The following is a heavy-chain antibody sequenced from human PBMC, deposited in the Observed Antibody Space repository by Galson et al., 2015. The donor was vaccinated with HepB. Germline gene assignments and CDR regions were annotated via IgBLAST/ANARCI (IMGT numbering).Heavy chain of an antibody. CDR1: GFTFTNYW. CDR3: ARGPAQLRYRGRDSYYFDY. J-gene: IGHJ4*02. D-gene: IGHD1-26*01. V-gene: IGHV3-7*01. CDR2: IKKDGSET. Sequence: SLRLSCAASGFTFTNYWMAWVRQAPGKGLEWVANIKKDGSETYYVDSVKGRFTISRDNAKDSLYLQMNGLRAEDTAVYLCARGPAQLRYRGRDSYYFDYWGQGALVTVSA.